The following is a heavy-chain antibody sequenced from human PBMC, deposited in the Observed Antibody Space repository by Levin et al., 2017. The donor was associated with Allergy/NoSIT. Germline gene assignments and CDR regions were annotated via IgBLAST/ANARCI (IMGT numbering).Heavy chain of an antibody. CDR2: INHSGST. D-gene: IGHD3-10*01. CDR1: GGSFSGYY. Sequence: SQTLSLTCAVYGGSFSGYYWSWIRQPPGKGLEWIGEINHSGSTNYNPSLKSRVTISVDTSKNQFSLKLSSVTAADTAVYYCARGTYYYGSGKFLPSYYYYYYMDVWGKGTTVTVSS. J-gene: IGHJ6*03. CDR3: ARGTYYYGSGKFLPSYYYYYYMDV. V-gene: IGHV4-34*01.